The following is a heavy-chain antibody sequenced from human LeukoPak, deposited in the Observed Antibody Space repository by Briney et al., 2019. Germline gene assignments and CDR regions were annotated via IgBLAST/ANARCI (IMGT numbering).Heavy chain of an antibody. CDR2: INPSGGST. D-gene: IGHD2-2*01. J-gene: IGHJ4*02. Sequence: GASVKVSCKASGYTFTSYYMHWVRQPPGQGLEWMGIINPSGGSTSYAQKFQGRVTMTRDTSTSTVYMELSSLRSEDTAVYYCARDKVIVVVPAAMPDYWGQGTLVTVSS. CDR3: ARDKVIVVVPAAMPDY. CDR1: GYTFTSYY. V-gene: IGHV1-46*01.